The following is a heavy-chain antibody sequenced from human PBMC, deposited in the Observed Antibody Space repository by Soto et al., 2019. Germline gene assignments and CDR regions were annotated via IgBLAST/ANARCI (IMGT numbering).Heavy chain of an antibody. CDR1: GFSLTNGRMG. J-gene: IGHJ6*02. D-gene: IGHD4-17*01. V-gene: IGHV2-26*01. CDR3: ARMDGDYNYYGLDV. CDR2: FFSDAER. Sequence: QVTLKESGPVLVKPTETLTLTCSVSGFSLTNGRMGVSWIRQPPGKALEWLAHFFSDAERSYSTSMQSRLNMYKDSAGSQVVLTMPNMDPADTATYFCARMDGDYNYYGLDVWGHGIAVTVSS.